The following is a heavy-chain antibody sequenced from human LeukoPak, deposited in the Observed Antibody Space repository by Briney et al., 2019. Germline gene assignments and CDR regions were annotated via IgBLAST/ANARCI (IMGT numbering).Heavy chain of an antibody. D-gene: IGHD3-16*02. V-gene: IGHV3-21*01. J-gene: IGHJ4*02. CDR3: ARDLYDYIWGSYRPPGAY. Sequence: GGSLRLSCAASGFTFSSYSMNWVRQAPGKGLEWVSSISSSSSYIYYADSVKGRFTISRDNAKNSLYLQMNSLRAEDTAVYYCARDLYDYIWGSYRPPGAYWGQGTLVTVSS. CDR2: ISSSSSYI. CDR1: GFTFSSYS.